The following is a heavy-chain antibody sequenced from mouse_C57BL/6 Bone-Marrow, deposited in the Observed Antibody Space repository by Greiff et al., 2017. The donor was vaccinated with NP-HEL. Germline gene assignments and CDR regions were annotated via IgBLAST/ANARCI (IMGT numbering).Heavy chain of an antibody. D-gene: IGHD1-1*01. CDR3: ARPYYYGSSYAMDY. Sequence: VQLQQSGAELAKPGASVKLSCKASGYTFTSYWMHWVNQRPGQGLEWIGYINPSSGYTKYNQKFKDKATWTADKSSSTAYMQLSSLTYEDSAVYYCARPYYYGSSYAMDYWGQGTSVTVSS. V-gene: IGHV1-7*01. CDR2: INPSSGYT. J-gene: IGHJ4*01. CDR1: GYTFTSYW.